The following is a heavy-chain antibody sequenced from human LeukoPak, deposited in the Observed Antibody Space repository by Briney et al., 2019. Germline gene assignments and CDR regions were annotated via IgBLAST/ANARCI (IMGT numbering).Heavy chain of an antibody. J-gene: IGHJ3*02. CDR1: GYRFTSYW. CDR2: IYPGDSDT. D-gene: IGHD3-22*01. Sequence: GESLKISCKGSGYRFTSYWIGWVRQMPGKGLEWMGIIYPGDSDTRYSPSFQGQVTISADKSISTAYLQWSSLKASDTAMYYCARQAETYYYDSSGYDAFDIWGQGTMVTVSS. CDR3: ARQAETYYYDSSGYDAFDI. V-gene: IGHV5-51*01.